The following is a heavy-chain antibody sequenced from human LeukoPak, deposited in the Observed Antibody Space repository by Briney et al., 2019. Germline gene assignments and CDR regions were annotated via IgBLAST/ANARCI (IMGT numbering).Heavy chain of an antibody. Sequence: GGSLRLSCAASGFTVSSNYMSWVRQAPGKGLEGVSVIYSGGSTYYADSVKGRFTISRDNSKNTLYLQMNSLRAEDTAVYYCARDVTMVRGVIIRRVYYYGMDVWGQGTTVTVSS. D-gene: IGHD3-10*01. CDR3: ARDVTMVRGVIIRRVYYYGMDV. CDR2: IYSGGST. CDR1: GFTVSSNY. V-gene: IGHV3-53*01. J-gene: IGHJ6*02.